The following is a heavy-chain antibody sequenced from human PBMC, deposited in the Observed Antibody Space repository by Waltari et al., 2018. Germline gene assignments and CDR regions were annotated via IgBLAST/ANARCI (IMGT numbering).Heavy chain of an antibody. J-gene: IGHJ4*02. CDR3: ATGEYYDILTGYYNIFDY. D-gene: IGHD3-9*01. CDR2: VDPEDGET. CDR1: GYTLTELS. Sequence: QVQLVQSGAEVKKPGASVKVSCKVSGYTLTELSMHWVRQAPGKGLEWMGGVDPEDGETIYAQKFQGRVTMTEDTSTDTAYMELSSLRSEDTAVYYCATGEYYDILTGYYNIFDYWGQGTLVTVSS. V-gene: IGHV1-24*01.